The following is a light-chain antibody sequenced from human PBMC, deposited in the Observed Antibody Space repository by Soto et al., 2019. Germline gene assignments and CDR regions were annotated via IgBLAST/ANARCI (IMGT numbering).Light chain of an antibody. Sequence: ILLTQSPGTLSLSPGERATLSCRASQSISSSFLAWYQQKPGQAPRLLIYGASSRATGIPDRFSGTGSETDFTLTISRLEPEDFAVYYCQQYDNSPITFGQGTRLEI. CDR2: GAS. V-gene: IGKV3-20*01. CDR1: QSISSSF. J-gene: IGKJ5*01. CDR3: QQYDNSPIT.